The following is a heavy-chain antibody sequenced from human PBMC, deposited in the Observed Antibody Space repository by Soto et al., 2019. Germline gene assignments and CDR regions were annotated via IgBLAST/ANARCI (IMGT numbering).Heavy chain of an antibody. D-gene: IGHD3-9*01. CDR2: ISSSSSYI. CDR3: ATSPWIYDILTGLPVGMDV. J-gene: IGHJ6*02. Sequence: GGSLRLSCAASGFTFSSYSMNWVRQAPGKGLEWVSSISSSSSYIYYADSVKGRFTISRDNAKNSLYLQMNSLRAEDTAVYYCATSPWIYDILTGLPVGMDVWGQGTTVTVSS. CDR1: GFTFSSYS. V-gene: IGHV3-21*01.